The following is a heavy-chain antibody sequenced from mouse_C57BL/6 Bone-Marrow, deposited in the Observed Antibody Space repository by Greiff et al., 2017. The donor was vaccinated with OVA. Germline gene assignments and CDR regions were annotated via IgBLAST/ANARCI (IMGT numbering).Heavy chain of an antibody. CDR2: IYPGSGST. J-gene: IGHJ2*01. D-gene: IGHD2-1*01. Sequence: QVQLQQSGAELVKPGASVKMSCKASGYTFTSYWITWVKQRPGQGLEWIGDIYPGSGSTNYNEKFKSKATLTVDTSSSTAYMQLSSLTSEDSAVYYCARGDLDYGNPFDYWGQGTTLTVSS. V-gene: IGHV1-55*01. CDR3: ARGDLDYGNPFDY. CDR1: GYTFTSYW.